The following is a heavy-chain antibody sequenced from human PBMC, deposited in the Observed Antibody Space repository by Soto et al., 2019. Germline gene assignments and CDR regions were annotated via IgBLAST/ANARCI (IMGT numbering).Heavy chain of an antibody. CDR3: VKQEHGLDGVAFDY. Sequence: GGSLRLSCSASGFIFSESTIYWVRQVPGKGLEAISAVSTSGRSTYYADSVKDRFTISRDNSKNTLFLQMGSLRPEDTAIYYCVKQEHGLDGVAFDYWGQGTQVTVSS. D-gene: IGHD2-15*01. J-gene: IGHJ4*02. CDR2: VSTSGRST. CDR1: GFIFSEST. V-gene: IGHV3-64D*06.